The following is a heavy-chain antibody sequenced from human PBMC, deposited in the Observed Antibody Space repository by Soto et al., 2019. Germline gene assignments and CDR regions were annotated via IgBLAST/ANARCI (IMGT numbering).Heavy chain of an antibody. D-gene: IGHD1-26*01. V-gene: IGHV1-8*01. CDR3: ARERSGSSAH. Sequence: QVQLVQSWAEVKKPGASVKVSCKASGYTFTSYDINWVRQATAQGLEWRGWMNPNSGNTGYAQKVQGRVTMTTTTSISTAYMELSSLRSDDTAVYYCARERSGSSAHWGQGTLVTVSS. CDR1: GYTFTSYD. CDR2: MNPNSGNT. J-gene: IGHJ4*02.